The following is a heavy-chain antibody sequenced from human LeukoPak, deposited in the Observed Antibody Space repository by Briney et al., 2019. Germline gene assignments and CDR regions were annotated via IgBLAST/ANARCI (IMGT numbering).Heavy chain of an antibody. CDR1: GYTFTSYA. V-gene: IGHV7-4-1*02. CDR3: AREGYSSSWHPPDY. CDR2: INTNTGNP. Sequence: ASVKVSCKASGYTFTSYALNWVRQAPGRGLEWMGWINTNTGNPTYAQGFTGRFVFSLDTSVSTAYLQISGLKAEDTAVYYCAREGYSSSWHPPDYWGQGTLVTVSS. D-gene: IGHD6-13*01. J-gene: IGHJ4*02.